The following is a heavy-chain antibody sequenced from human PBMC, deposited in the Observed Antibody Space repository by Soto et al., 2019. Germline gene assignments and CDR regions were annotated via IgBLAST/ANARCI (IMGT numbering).Heavy chain of an antibody. Sequence: QGQLVESGGGVVQPGRSLRLSCAASGFNFITYAMHWVRQAPGKGLEWLAIISNDEDNTYYADSVKGRFTISRSSSQNTVYLQMNSLRPDDTAVYYCARGGGADGMDVWGQGTTVTV. V-gene: IGHV3-30-3*01. CDR1: GFNFITYA. CDR2: ISNDEDNT. J-gene: IGHJ6*02. CDR3: ARGGGADGMDV. D-gene: IGHD1-26*01.